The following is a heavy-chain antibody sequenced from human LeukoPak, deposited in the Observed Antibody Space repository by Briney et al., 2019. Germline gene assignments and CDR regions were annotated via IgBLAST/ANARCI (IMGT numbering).Heavy chain of an antibody. CDR2: ISAYNGNT. CDR1: GYTFTSYV. D-gene: IGHD3-22*01. Sequence: ASVKVSCKASGYTFTSYVISWVRQAPGQELECMGWISAYNGNTKYAQKLHGRVTMTTDTSTSPAYMELMSLRSDDTAVYYCARDGDYYDSRGSWGQGTLVTVSS. J-gene: IGHJ5*02. V-gene: IGHV1-18*01. CDR3: ARDGDYYDSRGS.